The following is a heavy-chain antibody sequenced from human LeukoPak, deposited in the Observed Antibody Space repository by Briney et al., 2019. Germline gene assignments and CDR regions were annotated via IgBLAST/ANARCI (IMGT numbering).Heavy chain of an antibody. CDR3: ARESSGSYYSLDS. J-gene: IGHJ4*02. D-gene: IGHD1-26*01. Sequence: ASVKVSCKASGYTFTSYGISWVRQAPGQGLEWMGWISAYNGNTHYAQKFHGRVTMTTDTSTSTAYMELRSLRSDDTAVYYCARESSGSYYSLDSWGQGTLVTVSS. V-gene: IGHV1-18*01. CDR1: GYTFTSYG. CDR2: ISAYNGNT.